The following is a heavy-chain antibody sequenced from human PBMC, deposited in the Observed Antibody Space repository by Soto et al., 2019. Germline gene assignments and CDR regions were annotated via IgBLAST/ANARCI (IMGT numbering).Heavy chain of an antibody. D-gene: IGHD5-18*01. CDR2: IYHSGST. CDR1: GGSISSSNW. V-gene: IGHV4-4*02. Sequence: SETLSLTCAVSGGSISSSNWWSWVRQPPGKGLEWIGEIYHSGSTNYNPSLKSRVTISVDKSKNQFSLKLSSVTAADTAVYYYARAHTAMVPYYFDYWGQGTLVTVSS. CDR3: ARAHTAMVPYYFDY. J-gene: IGHJ4*02.